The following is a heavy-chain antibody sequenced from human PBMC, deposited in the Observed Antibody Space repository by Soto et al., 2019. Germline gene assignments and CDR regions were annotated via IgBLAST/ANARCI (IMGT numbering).Heavy chain of an antibody. CDR1: GGSISSGGYY. V-gene: IGHV4-31*03. CDR2: IYYSGST. D-gene: IGHD3-3*01. Sequence: SETLSLTCTVSGGSISSGGYYWSWIRQHPGKGLEWIGYIYYSGSTYYNPSLKSRVTISVDTSKNQFSLKLSSVTAADTAVYYCASIYWRDFWSGYYPYWGQGTLVTVSS. J-gene: IGHJ4*02. CDR3: ASIYWRDFWSGYYPY.